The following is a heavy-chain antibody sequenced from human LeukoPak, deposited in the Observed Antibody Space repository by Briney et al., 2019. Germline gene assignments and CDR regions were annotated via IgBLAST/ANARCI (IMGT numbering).Heavy chain of an antibody. CDR1: GCTFSSYA. Sequence: ASVKVSCKASGCTFSSYAISWVRQAPGQGLEWMGRIIPILGIANYAQKFQGRVTITADKSTSTAYMELSSLRSEDTAVYYCARAATEDIVVVVAAYYFDYWGQGTLVTVSS. J-gene: IGHJ4*02. V-gene: IGHV1-69*04. D-gene: IGHD2-15*01. CDR3: ARAATEDIVVVVAAYYFDY. CDR2: IIPILGIA.